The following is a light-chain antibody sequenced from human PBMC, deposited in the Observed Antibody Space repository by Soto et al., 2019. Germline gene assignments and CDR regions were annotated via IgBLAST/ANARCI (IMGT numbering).Light chain of an antibody. V-gene: IGLV2-8*01. Sequence: QSALTPPPSASWAPGQSVTISCTGTSSDVGAYDYVCWDQQHPGQAPRLMIYEVNKRPSGFPDRFSGSKSGNTASLTVSGLQAEDEADYYCSSYAGSANLVFGGGPKLTVL. CDR3: SSYAGSANLV. CDR2: EVN. J-gene: IGLJ2*01. CDR1: SSDVGAYDY.